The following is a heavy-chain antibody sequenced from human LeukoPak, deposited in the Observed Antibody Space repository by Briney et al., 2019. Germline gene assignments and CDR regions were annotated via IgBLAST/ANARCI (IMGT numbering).Heavy chain of an antibody. D-gene: IGHD3-22*01. Sequence: SVKVSCETSGGTFSNYAITWVRQAPGQGLEWMGGIVPILRTANYAQKFQGRLTITTDESTSTAYMDLNRLTSEDTAVYYCARDRYYDSRGNFYESGYWGQGTLVTVSS. V-gene: IGHV1-69*05. CDR1: GGTFSNYA. CDR3: ARDRYYDSRGNFYESGY. J-gene: IGHJ4*02. CDR2: IVPILRTA.